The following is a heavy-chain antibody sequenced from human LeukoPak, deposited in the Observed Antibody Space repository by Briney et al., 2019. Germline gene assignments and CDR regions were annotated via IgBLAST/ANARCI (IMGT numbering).Heavy chain of an antibody. CDR2: IHYDSTTE. CDR3: ARRAGAYSHPYDY. J-gene: IGHJ4*02. V-gene: IGHV3-33*08. Sequence: GGSLRLSCAASGFTFSLFGMSWVRQAPGKGLEWVAYIHYDSTTEDYADSVQGRFTISRDNSKNTLFLQMNNLRAEDTAVYYCARRAGAYSHPYDYWGQGTLVTVSS. CDR1: GFTFSLFG. D-gene: IGHD4/OR15-4a*01.